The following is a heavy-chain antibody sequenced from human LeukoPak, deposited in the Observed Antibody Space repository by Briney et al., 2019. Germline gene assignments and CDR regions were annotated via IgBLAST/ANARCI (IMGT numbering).Heavy chain of an antibody. CDR3: ARVYSSSWSDY. CDR2: ISSSSSYI. J-gene: IGHJ4*02. D-gene: IGHD6-13*01. CDR1: GFTFSSFA. Sequence: GGSLRLSCAASGFTFSSFAMMWVRQAPGKGLEWVSSISSSSSYIYYADSVKGRFTISRDNAKNSLYLQMNSLRAEDTAVYYCARVYSSSWSDYWGQGTLVTVSS. V-gene: IGHV3-21*01.